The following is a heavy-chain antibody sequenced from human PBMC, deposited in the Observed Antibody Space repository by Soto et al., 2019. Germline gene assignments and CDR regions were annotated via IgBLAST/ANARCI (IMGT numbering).Heavy chain of an antibody. CDR3: SRAWDMDV. D-gene: IGHD1-26*01. V-gene: IGHV3-74*01. Sequence: EVQLVESGGSLVQPGGSLRLSCVASGFTLSSNWVHWVRQAPGKGLVWVSRINNDGGTTSYADSVKGRFTISRDNAKNTVYLQMNSLTVEDTAVYYCSRAWDMDVWGHGTTVTVSS. CDR1: GFTLSSNW. CDR2: INNDGGTT. J-gene: IGHJ6*02.